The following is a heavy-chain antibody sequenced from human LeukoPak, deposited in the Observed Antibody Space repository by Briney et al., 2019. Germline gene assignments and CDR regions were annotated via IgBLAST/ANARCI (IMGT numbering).Heavy chain of an antibody. CDR2: INHSGST. D-gene: IGHD3-3*01. V-gene: IGHV4-34*01. CDR1: GGSFSGYY. Sequence: SETLSLTCAVYGGSFSGYYWSWIRQPPGEGLEWIGEINHSGSTNYNPSLKSRVTISVDTSKNQFSLKLSSVTAADTAVYYCARNYDFWSGYYRVNNWFDPWGQGTLVTVSS. CDR3: ARNYDFWSGYYRVNNWFDP. J-gene: IGHJ5*02.